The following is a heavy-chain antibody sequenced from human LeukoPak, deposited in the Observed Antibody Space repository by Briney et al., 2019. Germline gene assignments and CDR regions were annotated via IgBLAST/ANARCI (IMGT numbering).Heavy chain of an antibody. CDR1: GYTLTELS. D-gene: IGHD3-3*01. CDR3: ATGRDFWSGYYNY. CDR2: FDPEDGET. V-gene: IGHV1-24*01. Sequence: ASVKVSCKVSGYTLTELSMHWGRQAPGKGLEWMGGFDPEDGETIYAQEFQGRVTMTEDTSTDTAYMELSSLRSEDTAVYYCATGRDFWSGYYNYWGQGTLATVSS. J-gene: IGHJ4*02.